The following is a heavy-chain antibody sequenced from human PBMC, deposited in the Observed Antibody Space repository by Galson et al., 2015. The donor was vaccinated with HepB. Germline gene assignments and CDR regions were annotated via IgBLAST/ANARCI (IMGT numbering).Heavy chain of an antibody. D-gene: IGHD6-13*01. V-gene: IGHV4-34*01. CDR3: ASARGPIAAAGH. CDR2: INHSGST. J-gene: IGHJ4*02. Sequence: SETLSLTCAVYGGSFSGYYWSWIRQPPGKELEWIGEINHSGSTNYNPSLKSRVTISVDTSKNQFSLKLSSVTAADTAVYYCASARGPIAAAGHWGQGTLVTVSS. CDR1: GGSFSGYY.